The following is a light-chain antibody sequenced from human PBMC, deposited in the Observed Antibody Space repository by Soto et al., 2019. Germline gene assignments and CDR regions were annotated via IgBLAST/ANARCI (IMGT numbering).Light chain of an antibody. V-gene: IGKV3-20*01. Sequence: EIVLTQSPGTLSLSPGQRATLSCRASQTIRTTYLAWYQQKSGQAPRLLIYGTSSRATGNPDRFSGSGSGTDFTLTISRLEPEDFAVYYCQQYGSSWTFGQGTKVDNK. CDR1: QTIRTTY. J-gene: IGKJ1*01. CDR2: GTS. CDR3: QQYGSSWT.